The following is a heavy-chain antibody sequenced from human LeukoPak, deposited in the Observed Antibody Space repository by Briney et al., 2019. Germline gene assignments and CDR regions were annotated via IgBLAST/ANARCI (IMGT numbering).Heavy chain of an antibody. D-gene: IGHD3-22*01. CDR1: GITLSNYG. CDR3: AKRGVVIRVILVGFHKEAYYFDS. J-gene: IGHJ4*02. V-gene: IGHV3-23*01. Sequence: PGGSLRLSCAVSGITLSNYGMSWVRQAPGKGLEWVAGISGSGGGTNYADSVKGRFTISRDNPKNTLYLQMNSLTVEDTAVYFCAKRGVVIRVILVGFHKEAYYFDSWGQGALVTVSS. CDR2: ISGSGGGT.